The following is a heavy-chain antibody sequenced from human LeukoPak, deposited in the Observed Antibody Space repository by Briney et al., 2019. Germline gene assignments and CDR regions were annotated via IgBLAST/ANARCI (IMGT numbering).Heavy chain of an antibody. J-gene: IGHJ4*02. D-gene: IGHD4-17*01. V-gene: IGHV4-31*03. CDR3: AREGGSTVTTDY. Sequence: SETLSLTCTVSGESINSGACYWSWIRQDPGKGLEYIGYIHHSGNTFSNPSLKSRVSISLDTSKNQFSLNLTSVTAADTAVYFCAREGGSTVTTDYWGQGTLVTVSS. CDR2: IHHSGNT. CDR1: GESINSGACY.